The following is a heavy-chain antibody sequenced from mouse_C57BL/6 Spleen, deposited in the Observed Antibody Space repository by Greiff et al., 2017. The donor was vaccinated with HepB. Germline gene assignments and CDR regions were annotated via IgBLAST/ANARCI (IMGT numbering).Heavy chain of an antibody. D-gene: IGHD4-1*01. V-gene: IGHV8-12*01. CDR2: IYWDDDK. J-gene: IGHJ1*03. CDR3: ARNWDWYFGV. CDR1: GFSLSTSGMG. Sequence: QVTLKESGPGILRSSQTLSLTCSFSGFSLSTSGMGVSWIRQPSGKGLEWLAHIYWDDDKRYNPSLKSRLTISKDTSRNQVFLKITSVDTADTATYYCARNWDWYFGVWGTGTTVTVSS.